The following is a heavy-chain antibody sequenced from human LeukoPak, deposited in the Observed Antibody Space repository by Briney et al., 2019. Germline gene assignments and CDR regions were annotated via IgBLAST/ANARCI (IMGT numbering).Heavy chain of an antibody. V-gene: IGHV3-48*03. CDR3: AREPGCTSTNCRLDDAFDI. CDR1: GFTFSSYE. Sequence: GGSLRLSCAASGFTFSSYEMNWVRQAPGKGLQWISYISSGGSTIYYADSVKGRFTISRDNAKNSLYLQMNSLRAEDTAVYFCAREPGCTSTNCRLDDAFDIWGQGTMVTVSS. J-gene: IGHJ3*02. CDR2: ISSGGSTI. D-gene: IGHD2-2*01.